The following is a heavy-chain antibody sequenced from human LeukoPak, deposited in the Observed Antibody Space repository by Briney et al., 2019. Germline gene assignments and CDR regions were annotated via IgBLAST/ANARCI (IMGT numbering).Heavy chain of an antibody. D-gene: IGHD3-10*01. V-gene: IGHV4-34*01. Sequence: SETLSLTCAVYGGSLSGYYWNWIRQPPGEGLEWIGEINRSGSINYSPSLKSRVTISLDTSNSQFSLKLSSATAADTAVYYCARVRITMVRGANNWFDPWGQGTLVTVSS. CDR1: GGSLSGYY. CDR2: INRSGSI. CDR3: ARVRITMVRGANNWFDP. J-gene: IGHJ5*02.